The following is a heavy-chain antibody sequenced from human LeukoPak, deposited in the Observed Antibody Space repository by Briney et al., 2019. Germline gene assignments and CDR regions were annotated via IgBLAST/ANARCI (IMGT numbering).Heavy chain of an antibody. CDR3: VAMPPFRFDP. J-gene: IGHJ5*02. V-gene: IGHV4-4*02. CDR1: GDAFSGGYASRIDW. D-gene: IGHD2-2*01. Sequence: PSETLSLTCAFSGDAFSGGYASRIDWWSSVHQAPGKGQEWIAEIRRSRTAHYSPSLKSRVTISVDTFNEQISLTMTSVSAADTATYYCVAMPPFRFDPWGQGNLVIVSS. CDR2: IRRSRTA.